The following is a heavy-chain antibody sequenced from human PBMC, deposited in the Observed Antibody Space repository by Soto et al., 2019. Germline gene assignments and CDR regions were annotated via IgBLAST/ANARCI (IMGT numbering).Heavy chain of an antibody. V-gene: IGHV3-64D*06. D-gene: IGHD3-22*01. Sequence: PGGSLRLSCSASGFTFSIYAMHWVRQAPGKGLEYVSSISTNGGSTDYADYVKGRFTISRDNSKNTGYQQMRSQRDEDTAVYYCVKGEYYYDSSGYYPFDYWGQGT. CDR3: VKGEYYYDSSGYYPFDY. J-gene: IGHJ4*02. CDR2: ISTNGGST. CDR1: GFTFSIYA.